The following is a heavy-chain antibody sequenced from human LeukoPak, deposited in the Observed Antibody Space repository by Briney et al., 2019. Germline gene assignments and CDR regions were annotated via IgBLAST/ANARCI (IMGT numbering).Heavy chain of an antibody. Sequence: GGSLRLSCAASGFTFSNYDMFWVRQATGKGLEWVSTIGVAGDTYYPGSVRGRFTISRENAKNSLYLQMNSLRAGDTAVYYCARGSGSHFDYWGQGTLVTVSS. V-gene: IGHV3-13*04. J-gene: IGHJ4*02. D-gene: IGHD1-26*01. CDR3: ARGSGSHFDY. CDR1: GFTFSNYD. CDR2: IGVAGDT.